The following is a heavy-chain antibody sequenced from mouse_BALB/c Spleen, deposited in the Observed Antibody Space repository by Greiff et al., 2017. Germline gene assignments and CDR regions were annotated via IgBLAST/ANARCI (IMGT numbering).Heavy chain of an antibody. J-gene: IGHJ1*01. CDR2: ISSGSSTI. V-gene: IGHV5-17*02. CDR3: ARGGLRPGYFDV. D-gene: IGHD1-2*01. Sequence: EVQRVESGGGLVQPGGSRKLSCAASGFTFSSFGMHWVRQAPEKGLEWVAYISSGSSTIYYADTVKGRFTISRDNPKNTLFLQMTSLRSEDTAMYYCARGGLRPGYFDVWGAGTTVTVSS. CDR1: GFTFSSFG.